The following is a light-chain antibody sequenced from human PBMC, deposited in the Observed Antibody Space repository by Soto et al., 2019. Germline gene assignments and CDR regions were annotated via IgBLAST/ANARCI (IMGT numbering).Light chain of an antibody. CDR2: ATS. J-gene: IGKJ4*01. V-gene: IGKV1D-12*01. CDR1: QDLTGW. Sequence: DIQMTQSPSFVSASVGDRVTITCRASQDLTGWLAWYQQKPGKAPKVLIYATSTLESGVPSRFSGSGSGTDVTLTISSLQPEDCATYYCQQAKTFPLTFGGGTKVDIK. CDR3: QQAKTFPLT.